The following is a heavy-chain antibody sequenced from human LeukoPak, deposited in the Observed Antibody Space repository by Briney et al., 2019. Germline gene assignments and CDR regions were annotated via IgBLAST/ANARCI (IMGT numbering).Heavy chain of an antibody. CDR2: MNPNSGNT. V-gene: IGHV1-8*03. J-gene: IGHJ2*01. CDR3: ARGPSRITMVRGVDWYFDL. D-gene: IGHD3-10*01. Sequence: ASVKVSCKASGGTFSSYAISWVRQAPGQGLEWMGWMNPNSGNTGYAQKFQGRVTITRNTSISTAYMELSSLRSEDTAVYYCARGPSRITMVRGVDWYFDLWGRGTLVTVSS. CDR1: GGTFSSYA.